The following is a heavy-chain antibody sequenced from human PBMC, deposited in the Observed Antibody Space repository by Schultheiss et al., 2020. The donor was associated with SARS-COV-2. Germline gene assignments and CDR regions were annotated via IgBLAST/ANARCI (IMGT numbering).Heavy chain of an antibody. CDR2: INPNSGGT. V-gene: IGHV1-2*02. D-gene: IGHD6-13*01. Sequence: ASVKVSCKASGYTFTSYAMHWVRQAPGQGLEWMGWINPNSGGTNYAQKFQGRVTMTRDTSISTAYMELSRLRSDDTAVYYCARDVLGYSSTWGWFDPWGQGSLVTVSS. CDR1: GYTFTSYA. J-gene: IGHJ5*02. CDR3: ARDVLGYSSTWGWFDP.